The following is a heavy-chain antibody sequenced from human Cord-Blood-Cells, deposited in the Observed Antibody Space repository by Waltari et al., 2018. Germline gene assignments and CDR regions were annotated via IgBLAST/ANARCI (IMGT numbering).Heavy chain of an antibody. CDR2: INHSGST. Sequence: QVQLQQWGAGLLKPSETLSLTCAVYGGSFSGYYWSWIRQPPGKGLEWIGEINHSGSTNYNPSLKSRVTISGDTSKNQFSLKLSSVTAADTAVYYCARGPSGFWSGYYGSWWFDPWGQGTLVTVSS. CDR1: GGSFSGYY. J-gene: IGHJ5*02. CDR3: ARGPSGFWSGYYGSWWFDP. V-gene: IGHV4-34*01. D-gene: IGHD3-3*01.